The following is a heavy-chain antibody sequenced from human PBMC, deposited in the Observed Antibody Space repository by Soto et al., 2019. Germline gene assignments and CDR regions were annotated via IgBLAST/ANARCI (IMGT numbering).Heavy chain of an antibody. CDR2: IIPIFGTA. J-gene: IGHJ6*02. CDR3: ARDRVAVDGAPYYYGMDV. V-gene: IGHV1-69*06. CDR1: GGTFSSYA. D-gene: IGHD6-19*01. Sequence: AASVKVSCKASGGTFSSYAISWVRQAPGQGLEWMGGIIPIFGTANYAQKFQGRVTITADKSTSTAYMELSSLRSEDTAVYYCARDRVAVDGAPYYYGMDVWGQGTTVTVSS.